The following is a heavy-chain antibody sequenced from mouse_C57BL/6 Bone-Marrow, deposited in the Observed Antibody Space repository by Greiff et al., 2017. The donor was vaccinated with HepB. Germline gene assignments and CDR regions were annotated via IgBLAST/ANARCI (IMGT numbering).Heavy chain of an antibody. CDR2: IYPRSGNT. D-gene: IGHD2-4*01. Sequence: QVQLQQSGAELARPGASVKLSCKASGYTFTSYGISWVKQRTGQGLEWIGEIYPRSGNTYYNEKFKGKATLTADKSSSTAYMELRSLTSEDSSVYFCARTGIYYDSYYYAMDYWGQGTSVTVSS. V-gene: IGHV1-81*01. CDR1: GYTFTSYG. CDR3: ARTGIYYDSYYYAMDY. J-gene: IGHJ4*01.